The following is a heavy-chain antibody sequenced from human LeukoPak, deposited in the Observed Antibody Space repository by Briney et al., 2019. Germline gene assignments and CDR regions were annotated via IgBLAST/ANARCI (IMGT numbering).Heavy chain of an antibody. Sequence: SETLSLTCTVSGGSISSYYWSWIRQSPGKGLDWIGYIYYSGSTKYNPSLKSRVTISVDTSKNQFSLKLSSVTAADTAVYYCAASSTSYYYYYYYMDVWGKGTTVTISS. V-gene: IGHV4-59*01. J-gene: IGHJ6*03. CDR3: AASSTSYYYYYYYMDV. D-gene: IGHD2-2*01. CDR2: IYYSGST. CDR1: GGSISSYY.